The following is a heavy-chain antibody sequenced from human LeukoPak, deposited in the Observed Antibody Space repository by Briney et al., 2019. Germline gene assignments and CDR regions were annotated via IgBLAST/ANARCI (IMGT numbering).Heavy chain of an antibody. D-gene: IGHD3-22*01. CDR1: GGSISSGSYY. Sequence: SQTLSLTCTVSGGSISSGSYYWSWIRQPAGKGLEWIGRIYTSGSTNYNPSLKSRVTISVDTSKNQFSLKPSSVTAADTAVYYCTTTYYYDSSGYSSFDYWGQGTLVTVSS. CDR3: TTTYYYDSSGYSSFDY. V-gene: IGHV4-61*02. J-gene: IGHJ4*02. CDR2: IYTSGST.